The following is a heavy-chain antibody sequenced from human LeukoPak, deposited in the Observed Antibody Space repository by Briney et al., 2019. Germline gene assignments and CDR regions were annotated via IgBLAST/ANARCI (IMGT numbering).Heavy chain of an antibody. CDR1: GGSFSGYY. D-gene: IGHD6-6*01. CDR3: ARGYSSFPHGPYYFDY. V-gene: IGHV4-34*01. Sequence: SETLSLTCAVYGGSFSGYYWSWIRQPPGKGLEWIGEINHSGSTNYNPSLKSRVTISVDTSKNQFSLKLSSVTAADTAVYYCARGYSSFPHGPYYFDYWGQGTLVTVSS. J-gene: IGHJ4*02. CDR2: INHSGST.